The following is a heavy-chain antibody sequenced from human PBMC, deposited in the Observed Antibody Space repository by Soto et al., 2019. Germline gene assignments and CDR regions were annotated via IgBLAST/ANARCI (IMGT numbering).Heavy chain of an antibody. CDR2: IVPRVDSP. Sequence: QVQLVQSGAEMRKPGSSLRVSCKASGGTFSDYAFSWVRQAPGQGLEWRGGIVPRVDSPNYAQKFGGGVTITADTSASTVNMALSSLRFDDTAVYFCARDRIQLRLGKYSFNGMDVWGQGTTIIVSS. CDR3: ARDRIQLRLGKYSFNGMDV. D-gene: IGHD3-16*01. CDR1: GGTFSDYA. J-gene: IGHJ6*02. V-gene: IGHV1-69*06.